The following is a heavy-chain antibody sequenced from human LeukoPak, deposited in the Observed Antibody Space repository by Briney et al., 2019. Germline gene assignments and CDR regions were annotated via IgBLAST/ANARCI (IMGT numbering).Heavy chain of an antibody. J-gene: IGHJ4*02. CDR1: GGSISGYY. Sequence: SETLSLTCTVSGGSISGYYWSWVRQPPGKGLEWIGYILTSGTTNYNPSLKSRVTISVDTSKNQFSLKLSSVTAADTAVYYCARLRVSGSYLYYFDYWGQGTLVTVSS. CDR2: ILTSGTT. CDR3: ARLRVSGSYLYYFDY. V-gene: IGHV4-4*09. D-gene: IGHD1-26*01.